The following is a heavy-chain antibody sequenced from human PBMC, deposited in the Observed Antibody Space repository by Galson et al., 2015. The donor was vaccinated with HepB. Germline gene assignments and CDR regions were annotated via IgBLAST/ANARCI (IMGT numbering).Heavy chain of an antibody. CDR1: GYTFTSYG. D-gene: IGHD6-13*01. CDR3: ARDVIAAAADAFDI. V-gene: IGHV1-18*04. Sequence: SVKVSCKASGYTFTSYGISWVRQAPGQGLEWMGWISAYNGNTNYAQKLQGRVTMTTDTSTSTAYMELRSLRSDDTAVYYCARDVIAAAADAFDIWGQGTMVTVSS. J-gene: IGHJ3*02. CDR2: ISAYNGNT.